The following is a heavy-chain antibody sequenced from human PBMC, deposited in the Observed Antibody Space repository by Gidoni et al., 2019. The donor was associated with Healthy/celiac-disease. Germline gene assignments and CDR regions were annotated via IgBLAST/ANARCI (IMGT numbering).Heavy chain of an antibody. Sequence: QVQLVESGGGLVKPGGSLRLSCAASGFTFSDYSMSWIRQAPGKGLEWVSYISSSGSTIYYADSVKGRFTISRDNAKNSLYLQMNSLRAEDTAVYYCARDLIGTTVTTNYYYYGMDVWGQGTTVTVSS. CDR1: GFTFSDYS. CDR3: ARDLIGTTVTTNYYYYGMDV. J-gene: IGHJ6*02. D-gene: IGHD4-4*01. V-gene: IGHV3-11*01. CDR2: ISSSGSTI.